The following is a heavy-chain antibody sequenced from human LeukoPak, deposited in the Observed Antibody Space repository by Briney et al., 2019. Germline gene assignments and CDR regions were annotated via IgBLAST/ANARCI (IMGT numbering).Heavy chain of an antibody. CDR1: GFSFSDSW. Sequence: GGSLRLSCAASGFSFSDSWMTWVRQAAGKGLEWVAKIKPDGSGRWYVDSVKGRFTISRDNAKNSLYLHMSTLRADDTAVYYCARGWGGHWGQGTMVTVSS. V-gene: IGHV3-7*01. CDR3: ARGWGGH. D-gene: IGHD7-27*01. CDR2: IKPDGSGR. J-gene: IGHJ3*01.